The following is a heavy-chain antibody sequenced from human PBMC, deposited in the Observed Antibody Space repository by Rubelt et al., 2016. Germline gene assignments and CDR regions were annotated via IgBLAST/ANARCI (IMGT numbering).Heavy chain of an antibody. D-gene: IGHD6-19*01. CDR3: ARGLAVAGMSRGWFDP. J-gene: IGHJ5*02. CDR1: GGSFSGYY. CDR2: INHSGST. Sequence: QVQLQQWGAGLLKPSETLSLTCAVYGGSFSGYYWSWIRQPPGKGLEWIGEINHSGSTNYNPSLKRRVTISVDTSKNQFSLKLSSVTAADTAVYYCARGLAVAGMSRGWFDPWGQGTLVTVSS. V-gene: IGHV4-34*01.